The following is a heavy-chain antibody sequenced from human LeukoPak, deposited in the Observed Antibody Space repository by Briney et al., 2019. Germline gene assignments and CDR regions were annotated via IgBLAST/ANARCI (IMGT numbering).Heavy chain of an antibody. CDR3: AKSGGYGLIDY. CDR2: IYSSGST. J-gene: IGHJ4*01. Sequence: SETLSLTCTVSGGSISTSSYYWGWIRQPPGTGLEWIGSIYSSGSTYYNSSLKSRVTISIDTSKNQVSLKMSSVTAADTAVYYCAKSGGYGLIDYWGQGTLVTVSS. CDR1: GGSISTSSYY. V-gene: IGHV4-39*01. D-gene: IGHD6-25*01.